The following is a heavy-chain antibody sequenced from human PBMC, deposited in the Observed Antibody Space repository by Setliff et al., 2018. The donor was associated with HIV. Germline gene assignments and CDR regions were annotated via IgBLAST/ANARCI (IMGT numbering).Heavy chain of an antibody. CDR3: ARPQYPGYYFDY. Sequence: SETLSLTCTVSGDSMSSSSYYWGWIRQPPGKGLEWIGSIFYSGKTYYKPSLKSRVTISVDTSKNQFSLKLSSVTAADTAVYYCARPQYPGYYFDYWGQGTLFTVSS. J-gene: IGHJ4*02. D-gene: IGHD2-2*01. V-gene: IGHV4-39*01. CDR1: GDSMSSSSYY. CDR2: IFYSGKT.